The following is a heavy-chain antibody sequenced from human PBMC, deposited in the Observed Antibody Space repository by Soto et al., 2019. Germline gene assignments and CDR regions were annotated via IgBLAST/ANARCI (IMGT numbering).Heavy chain of an antibody. CDR2: IDDSRST. CDR3: ARHTPAISISDH. Sequence: QLQLQESGPGLVKPSEPLSLSYTVSGGSIRSSSYYWGWIRQPPGKGLEWIGSIDDSRSTYYNPTRKGRVTISVDTSKNQFSLKLSSVTASDTAVYYCARHTPAISISDHWGQGTLVTVSS. J-gene: IGHJ4*02. CDR1: GGSIRSSSYY. D-gene: IGHD2-15*01. V-gene: IGHV4-39*01.